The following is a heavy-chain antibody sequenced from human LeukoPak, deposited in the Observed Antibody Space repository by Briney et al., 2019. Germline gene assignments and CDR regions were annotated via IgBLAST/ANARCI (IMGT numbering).Heavy chain of an antibody. J-gene: IGHJ5*02. V-gene: IGHV6-1*01. CDR3: AWSPLDCSGGSCHPGDWFDP. CDR2: TYYRSKWYN. CDR1: GDSASSNSAA. D-gene: IGHD2-15*01. Sequence: SQTLSLTCTISGDSASSNSAAWNWIRQSPSRGLEWLGRTYYRSKWYNDYAVSVKSRITINPDTSKNQFSLQLNSVTPGDTAVYYCAWSPLDCSGGSCHPGDWFDPWGQGTLVTVSS.